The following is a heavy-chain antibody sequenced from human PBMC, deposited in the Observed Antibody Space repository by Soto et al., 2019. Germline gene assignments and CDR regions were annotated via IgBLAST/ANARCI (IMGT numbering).Heavy chain of an antibody. V-gene: IGHV4-31*03. D-gene: IGHD3-22*01. J-gene: IGHJ3*02. CDR2: IYYSGST. Sequence: SETVSLICTFSVGSISSGGYYWSWIRQHPWKGLEWIGYIYYSGSTYYNPSLKSRVTISVDTSKNQFSLKLSSVTAADTAAYYCARAYSSGNQEAFHIWGQGTMVNVS. CDR1: VGSISSGGYY. CDR3: ARAYSSGNQEAFHI.